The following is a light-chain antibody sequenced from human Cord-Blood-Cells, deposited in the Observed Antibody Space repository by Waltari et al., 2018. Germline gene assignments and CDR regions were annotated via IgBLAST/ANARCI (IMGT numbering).Light chain of an antibody. V-gene: IGLV2-23*01. J-gene: IGLJ2*01. CDR3: CSYAGSSTVV. CDR1: SSDVGSYNI. Sequence: QSALTQPASVSGSPGQSITIPCTGTSSDVGSYNIVSWYQHHPCKAPKLMIYEGSKRPSGFSNRFSGSKSGNTASLTISGLQAEDEADYYCCSYAGSSTVVFGGGTKLTVL. CDR2: EGS.